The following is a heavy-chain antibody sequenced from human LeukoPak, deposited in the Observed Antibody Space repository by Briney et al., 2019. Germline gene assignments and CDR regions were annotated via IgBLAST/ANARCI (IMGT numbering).Heavy chain of an antibody. J-gene: IGHJ3*02. D-gene: IGHD4-17*01. Sequence: GGSLRLSCAAPGFTFSSYGMHWVRQAPGKGLEWVAFIRYDGSNKYYADSVKGRFTISRDNSKNTLYLQMNSLRAEDTAVYYCATLVTTVTTFGAFDIWGQGTMVTVSS. V-gene: IGHV3-30*02. CDR1: GFTFSSYG. CDR3: ATLVTTVTTFGAFDI. CDR2: IRYDGSNK.